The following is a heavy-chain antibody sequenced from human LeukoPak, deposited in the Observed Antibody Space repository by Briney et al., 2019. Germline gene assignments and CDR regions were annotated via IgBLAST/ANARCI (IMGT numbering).Heavy chain of an antibody. D-gene: IGHD1-14*01. CDR2: IYHSGST. CDR1: GGSFSGYS. J-gene: IGHJ3*02. Sequence: SETLSLTCAVYGGSFSGYSWSWIRQPPGKGLEWIGYIYHSGSTCYNPSLKGRVTISVDRSKNQFSLKLSSVTAADTAVYYCAREHINQRAFDIWGQGTMVTVSS. V-gene: IGHV4-30-2*01. CDR3: AREHINQRAFDI.